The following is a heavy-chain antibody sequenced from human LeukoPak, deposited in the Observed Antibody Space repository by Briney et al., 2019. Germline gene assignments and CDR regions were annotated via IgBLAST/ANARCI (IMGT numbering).Heavy chain of an antibody. CDR1: GGTFSSYA. V-gene: IGHV1-69*13. J-gene: IGHJ4*02. D-gene: IGHD1-26*01. CDR2: IIPIFGTA. CDR3: ATGVRSGSYPTTFDY. Sequence: GASVKVSCKASGGTFSSYAISWVRQAPGQGLEWMGGIIPIFGTANYAQKFQGRVTITADESTSTAYMELSSLGSEDTAVYYCATGVRSGSYPTTFDYWGQGTLVTVSS.